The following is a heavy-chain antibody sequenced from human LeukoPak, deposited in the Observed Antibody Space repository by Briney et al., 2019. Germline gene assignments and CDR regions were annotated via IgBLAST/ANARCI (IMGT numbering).Heavy chain of an antibody. J-gene: IGHJ4*02. CDR1: GFTFSNYN. CDR2: ISTRSDTI. CDR3: VRDYTR. V-gene: IGHV3-48*02. Sequence: GGSLRLSCVVSGFTFSNYNMNWVRQAPGKGLGWVSYISTRSDTIYYADSVKGRFTISRDNAKNSLYLQMNSLRDEDTAVYYCVRDYTRWGQGTLVTVSS. D-gene: IGHD4-11*01.